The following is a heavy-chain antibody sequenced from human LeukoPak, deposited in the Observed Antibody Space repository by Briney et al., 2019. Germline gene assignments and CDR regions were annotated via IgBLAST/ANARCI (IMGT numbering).Heavy chain of an antibody. V-gene: IGHV3-30*03. Sequence: GGSLRLSCAASAFTFSNYVMHWVRQAPGKGLQWVAFISYDGSNKYYTDSVQGRFTISRDNAKNSLYLQMNNLRAGDTAVYYCARPTYYYDRGAFDIWGQGTMVTVSS. CDR2: ISYDGSNK. CDR1: AFTFSNYV. CDR3: ARPTYYYDRGAFDI. J-gene: IGHJ3*02. D-gene: IGHD3-22*01.